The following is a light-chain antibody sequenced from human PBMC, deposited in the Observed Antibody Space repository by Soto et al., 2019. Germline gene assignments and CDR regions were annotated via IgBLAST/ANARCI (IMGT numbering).Light chain of an antibody. V-gene: IGKV1-5*01. CDR1: QRISSW. Sequence: DIQMTQSPSTLSASVGDIVTITCRASQRISSWLAWYQQKPGKAPKLLIYDASSLESGVPSRFSGSGSGTEFTLTISSLQPDDFAADYCQQYNSYPSTFGQGTKVEIK. CDR3: QQYNSYPST. CDR2: DAS. J-gene: IGKJ1*01.